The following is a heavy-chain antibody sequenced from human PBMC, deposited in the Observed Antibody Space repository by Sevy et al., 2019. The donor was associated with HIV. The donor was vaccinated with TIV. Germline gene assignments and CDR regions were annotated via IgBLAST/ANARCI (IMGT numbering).Heavy chain of an antibody. Sequence: GGSLRLSCAASGFAFSTHAMHWVRQAPGKGLEWVAVISYEGTETFYAASVEGRFTIPRDNSKNMLSLQINSLRPEDTAVYYCAGDGGYSVKWYPLYWGHGTLVTVSS. CDR1: GFAFSTHA. CDR2: ISYEGTET. V-gene: IGHV3-30-3*01. CDR3: AGDGGYSVKWYPLY. J-gene: IGHJ4*01. D-gene: IGHD1-26*01.